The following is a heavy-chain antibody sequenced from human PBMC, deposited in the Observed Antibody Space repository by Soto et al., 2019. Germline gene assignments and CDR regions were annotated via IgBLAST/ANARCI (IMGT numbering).Heavy chain of an antibody. CDR1: GYAFSSND. V-gene: IGHV1-8*01. J-gene: IGHJ6*02. CDR3: ATDYGSGSPSLYGIDV. Sequence: QAQLVQSGAEVKKPGASVKVSCKASGYAFSSNDIDWVRQATGQGLEWMGWMNPNSGNIGYAQKFQGRVTMTRNTSISTAYMELSSLRSEDTALYYCATDYGSGSPSLYGIDVWGQGTTVTVSS. D-gene: IGHD3-10*01. CDR2: MNPNSGNI.